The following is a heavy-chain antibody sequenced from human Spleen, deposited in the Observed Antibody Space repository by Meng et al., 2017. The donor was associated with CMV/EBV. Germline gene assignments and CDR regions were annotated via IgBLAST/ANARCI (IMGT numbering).Heavy chain of an antibody. CDR1: GDTFRNYA. CDR3: ARMFVFYGYCTGGTCPYYFDY. J-gene: IGHJ4*02. V-gene: IGHV1-69*10. CDR2: IIPALNVT. D-gene: IGHD2-8*02. Sequence: SVKVSCKASGDTFRNYAFSWVRQAPGQGLEWMGGIIPALNVTEYAQKFQGRVTFTADRSTNTAYMELSSLRSDDTGVFFCARMFVFYGYCTGGTCPYYFDYWGQGTLVTVSS.